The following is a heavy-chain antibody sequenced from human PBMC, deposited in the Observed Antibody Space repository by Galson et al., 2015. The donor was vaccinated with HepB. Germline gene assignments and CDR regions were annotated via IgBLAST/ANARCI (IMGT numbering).Heavy chain of an antibody. V-gene: IGHV3-11*06. CDR1: GFTFSDYY. CDR3: ARALEERTMITWFYGWYFDL. Sequence: SLRLSCAASGFTFSDYYMSWIRQAPGKGLEWISYISPSGGYTNYADSVKGRFTISRDNAKNSVYLQMNSLRAEDTAVYYCARALEERTMITWFYGWYFDLWGRGTLVTVSS. D-gene: IGHD3-16*01. J-gene: IGHJ2*01. CDR2: ISPSGGYT.